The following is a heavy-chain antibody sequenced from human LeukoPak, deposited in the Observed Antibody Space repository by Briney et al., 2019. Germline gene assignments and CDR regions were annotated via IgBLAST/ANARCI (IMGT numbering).Heavy chain of an antibody. J-gene: IGHJ3*02. CDR1: GFTFDNYA. CDR2: ISSSSSYI. CDR3: AIDYYDSSGYFSGAFDI. V-gene: IGHV3-21*01. D-gene: IGHD3-22*01. Sequence: GGSLRLSCAASGFTFDNYAMHWVRQAPGKGLEWVSSISSSSSYIYYADSVKGRFTISRDNAKNSLYLQMNSLRAEDTAVYYCAIDYYDSSGYFSGAFDIWGQGTMVTVSS.